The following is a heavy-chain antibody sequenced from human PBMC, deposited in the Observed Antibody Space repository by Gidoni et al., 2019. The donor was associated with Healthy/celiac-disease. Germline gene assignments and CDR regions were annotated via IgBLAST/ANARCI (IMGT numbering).Heavy chain of an antibody. Sequence: QVQLVESGGGVVQPGRSLRLSCAASGFTFSSYAMHWVRQAPGKGLEWVAVISYDGSNKYYADSVKGRFTISRDNSKNTLYLQMNSLRAEDTAVYYCARSIAVAAWGQGTLVTVSS. D-gene: IGHD6-19*01. J-gene: IGHJ4*02. CDR3: ARSIAVAA. V-gene: IGHV3-30*04. CDR1: GFTFSSYA. CDR2: ISYDGSNK.